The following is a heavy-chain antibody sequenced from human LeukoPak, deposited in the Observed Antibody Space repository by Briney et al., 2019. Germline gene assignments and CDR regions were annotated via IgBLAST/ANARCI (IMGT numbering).Heavy chain of an antibody. CDR1: GFTFGDYA. Sequence: PGGSLRLSCTASGFTFGDYAMSWVRQAPGKGLEWVGFIRSKAYGGTTEYAASVKGRFTISRDDSKSIAYLQMNSLKTEDTAVYYCTSYYDILTRPHPRFDIWGQGTMVTVSS. CDR3: TSYYDILTRPHPRFDI. J-gene: IGHJ3*02. CDR2: IRSKAYGGTT. V-gene: IGHV3-49*04. D-gene: IGHD3-9*01.